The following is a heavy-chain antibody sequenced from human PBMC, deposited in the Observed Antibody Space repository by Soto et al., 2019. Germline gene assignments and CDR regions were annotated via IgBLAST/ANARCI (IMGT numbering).Heavy chain of an antibody. D-gene: IGHD6-13*01. CDR2: IWYDGSNK. CDR1: GFTFSSYG. Sequence: GGSLRLSCAASGFTFSSYGMHWVRQAPGKGLEWVAVIWYDGSNKYYADSVKGRFTISRDNSKNTLYLQMNSLRAEDTAVYYCARESAAAGTLEFDYWGQGTLVTVSS. V-gene: IGHV3-33*01. J-gene: IGHJ4*02. CDR3: ARESAAAGTLEFDY.